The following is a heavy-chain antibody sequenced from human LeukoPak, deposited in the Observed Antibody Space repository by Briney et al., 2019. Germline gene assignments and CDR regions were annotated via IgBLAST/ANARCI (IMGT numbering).Heavy chain of an antibody. Sequence: ETLSLTCTVSGGSISSSSYYWGWIRQPPGKGLEWVANIKQDGSEKYYVDSVKGRFTISRDNAKNSLYLQMNSLRAEDTAVYYCARDRPRIAVAAPSYYMDVWGKGTTVTVSS. V-gene: IGHV3-7*01. CDR1: GGSISSSSYY. J-gene: IGHJ6*03. D-gene: IGHD6-19*01. CDR3: ARDRPRIAVAAPSYYMDV. CDR2: IKQDGSEK.